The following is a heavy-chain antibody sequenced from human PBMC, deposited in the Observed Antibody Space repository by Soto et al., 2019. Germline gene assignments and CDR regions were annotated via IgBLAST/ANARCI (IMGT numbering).Heavy chain of an antibody. CDR2: IYYSGST. CDR1: GGSISSSSYY. CDR3: ARRLYCSGGSCYPDYYCYYGMDV. D-gene: IGHD2-15*01. Sequence: SETLSLTCTVSGGSISSSSYYWGWIRQPPGKGLEWIGSIYYSGSTYYNPSLKSRVTISVDTSKNQFSLKLSSVTAADTAVYYCARRLYCSGGSCYPDYYCYYGMDVWGQGTTVTVS. J-gene: IGHJ6*02. V-gene: IGHV4-39*01.